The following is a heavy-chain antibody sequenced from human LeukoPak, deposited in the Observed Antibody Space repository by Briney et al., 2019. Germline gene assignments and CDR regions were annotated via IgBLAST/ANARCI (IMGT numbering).Heavy chain of an antibody. J-gene: IGHJ4*02. Sequence: GSLRLSCAASGFTFSNSAMKWVRQAPGKGLEWVSSINDVSSHIYYADSVKGRFTISRNNANNSVSLQMNNLRAEDTAVYYCARDSTYYLRYGYFDSWGQGILVTVSS. CDR3: ARDSTYYLRYGYFDS. CDR1: GFTFSNSA. D-gene: IGHD3-22*01. CDR2: INDVSSHI. V-gene: IGHV3-21*06.